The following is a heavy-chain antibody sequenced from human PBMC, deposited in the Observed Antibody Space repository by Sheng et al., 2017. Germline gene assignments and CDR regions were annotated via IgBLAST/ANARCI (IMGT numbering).Heavy chain of an antibody. V-gene: IGHV4-31*11. CDR3: ARDKDGYNALDY. D-gene: IGHD5-12*01. CDR1: GGSISSGGYY. Sequence: QVQLQESGPGLVKPSQTLSLTCAVSGGSISSGGYYWSWIRQHPGKGLEWIGYIYYSGSTYYAPSLKSRVTISVDTSKNQFSLKLSSVTAADTAVYYCARDKDGYNALDYWGQGTLVIVSS. CDR2: IYYSGST. J-gene: IGHJ4*02.